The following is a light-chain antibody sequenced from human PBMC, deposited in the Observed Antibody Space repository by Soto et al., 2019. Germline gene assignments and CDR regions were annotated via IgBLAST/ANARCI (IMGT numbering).Light chain of an antibody. CDR2: GGS. V-gene: IGLV2-23*01. J-gene: IGLJ1*01. CDR3: CSYAGSSTPYV. CDR1: SSDVGSYNL. Sequence: QSVLTQPASVSGSPGQSITISCTGTSSDVGSYNLVSWYQQHPGKAPKLMIYGGSKRPSGVSNRFSGSKSGNTASLTISGLQAEDEADYYCCSYAGSSTPYVVGTGTKVTVL.